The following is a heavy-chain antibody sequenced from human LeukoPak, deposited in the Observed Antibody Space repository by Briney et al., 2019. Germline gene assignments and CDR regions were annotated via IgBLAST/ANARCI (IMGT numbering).Heavy chain of an antibody. V-gene: IGHV3-48*04. CDR2: ISSSSSTI. CDR1: GFTFGSYS. Sequence: PGGSLRLSCAASGFTFGSYSMNWVRQAPGKGLEWVSYISSSSSTIYYADSVKGRFTISRDNAKNSLYLQMNSLRAEDTAVYYCARDSLLLSMVRGLDYYGMDVWGQGTTVTVSS. J-gene: IGHJ6*02. D-gene: IGHD3-10*01. CDR3: ARDSLLLSMVRGLDYYGMDV.